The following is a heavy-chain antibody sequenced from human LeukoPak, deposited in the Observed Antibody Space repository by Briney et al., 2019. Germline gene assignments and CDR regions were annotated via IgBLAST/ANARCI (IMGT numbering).Heavy chain of an antibody. V-gene: IGHV3-23*01. J-gene: IGHJ4*02. D-gene: IGHD2-21*02. CDR2: ISGSGST. CDR3: AKGDCGGDCYSFDY. Sequence: GGSLRLSCAASGFILNNYAMSWVRQAPGKGLEWVSAISGSGSTYYADSVKGRFTISRDNSKNTLYLQMKSLRAEDTALYYCAKGDCGGDCYSFDYWGQGTLVTVSS. CDR1: GFILNNYA.